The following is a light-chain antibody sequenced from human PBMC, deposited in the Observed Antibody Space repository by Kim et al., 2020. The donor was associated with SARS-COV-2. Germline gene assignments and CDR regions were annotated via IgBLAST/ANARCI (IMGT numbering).Light chain of an antibody. CDR1: SSDVGGYNY. V-gene: IGLV2-8*01. Sequence: QSALTQPPSASGSPGQSVTISCTGTSSDVGGYNYVSWYQQHPGKAPKLMYEVGKRPSGVPDRFSGSKSGNTASLTVSGLQAEDEADYYCSSYASNIAWVFGGGTQLTVL. CDR2: EVG. J-gene: IGLJ3*02. CDR3: SSYASNIAWV.